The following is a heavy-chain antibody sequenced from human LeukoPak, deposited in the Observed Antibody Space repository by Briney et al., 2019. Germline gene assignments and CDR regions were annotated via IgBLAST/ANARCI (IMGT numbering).Heavy chain of an antibody. D-gene: IGHD6-6*01. V-gene: IGHV4-61*02. CDR2: IYTSGST. CDR1: GGSISSGSYY. CDR3: ARVRPRNWYFDL. J-gene: IGHJ2*01. Sequence: SETLSLTCTVSGGSISSGSYYWSWIRQPAGKGLEWIGRIYTSGSTNYNPSLKSRVTISVDTSKNQFSLKLSSVTAADTAVYYCARVRPRNWYFDLWGRGTLVTVSS.